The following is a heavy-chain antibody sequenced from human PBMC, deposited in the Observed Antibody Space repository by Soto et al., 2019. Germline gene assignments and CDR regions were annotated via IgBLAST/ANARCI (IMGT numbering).Heavy chain of an antibody. CDR2: ISAYNGNT. CDR1: GYTFTNFG. J-gene: IGHJ4*02. D-gene: IGHD3-16*01. Sequence: QVQLVQSGAEVKKPGASVKVSCKASGYTFTNFGISWVRQAPGQGLEWMGWISAYNGNTNYAQNFQGRVTMTTDTSPSTAYMGLRGLRTDDTAVYYWARGGTPIDSWGQGTLVTVSS. V-gene: IGHV1-18*01. CDR3: ARGGTPIDS.